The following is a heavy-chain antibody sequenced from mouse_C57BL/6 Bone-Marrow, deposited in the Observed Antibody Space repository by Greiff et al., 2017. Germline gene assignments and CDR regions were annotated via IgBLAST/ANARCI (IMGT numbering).Heavy chain of an antibody. CDR3: ARRDYVDGDAMDY. V-gene: IGHV5-17*01. D-gene: IGHD2-4*01. CDR1: GFTFSDYG. J-gene: IGHJ4*01. CDR2: ISSGSSTI. Sequence: DVKLVESGGGLVKPGGSLKLSCAASGFTFSDYGMHWVRQAPEKGLEWVAYISSGSSTIYYADTVKGRFTISRDNAKNTLFLQMTSLRSEDTAMYYCARRDYVDGDAMDYWGQGTSVTVSS.